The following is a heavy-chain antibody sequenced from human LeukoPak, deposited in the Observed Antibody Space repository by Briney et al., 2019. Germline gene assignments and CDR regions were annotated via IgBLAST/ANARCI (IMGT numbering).Heavy chain of an antibody. D-gene: IGHD2-2*02. CDR3: ARDSIPAAIRNWFDP. Sequence: GGSLRLSCAASGFTFSSYGMPWVRQAPGKGLEWVAVIWYDGSNKYYADSVKGRFTISRDNSKNTLYLQMNSLRAEDTAVYYCARDSIPAAIRNWFDPWGQGTLVTVSS. J-gene: IGHJ5*02. CDR1: GFTFSSYG. CDR2: IWYDGSNK. V-gene: IGHV3-33*01.